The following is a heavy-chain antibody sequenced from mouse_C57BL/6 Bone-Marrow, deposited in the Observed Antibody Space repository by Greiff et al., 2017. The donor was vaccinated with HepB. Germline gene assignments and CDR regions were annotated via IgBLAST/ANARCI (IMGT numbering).Heavy chain of an antibody. CDR1: GYTFTGYW. CDR2: IHPNSGST. V-gene: IGHV1-64*01. J-gene: IGHJ3*01. CDR3: ASGTPFAY. Sequence: QVQLQQSGAELMKPGASVKLSCKATGYTFTGYWIEWVKQRPGHGLEWIGMIHPNSGSTNYNEKFKSKATLTVDKSSSTAYMQLSSLTSEDSAVYYCASGTPFAYWGQGTLVTVSA. D-gene: IGHD3-3*01.